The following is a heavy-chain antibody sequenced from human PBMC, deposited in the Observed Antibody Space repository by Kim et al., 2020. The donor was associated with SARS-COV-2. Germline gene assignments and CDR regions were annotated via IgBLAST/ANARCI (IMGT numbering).Heavy chain of an antibody. CDR1: GFIFSGHS. V-gene: IGHV3-48*04. J-gene: IGHJ5*02. CDR3: ARGLGTSAIRDHRFDP. Sequence: GGSLRLSCAASGFIFSGHSMNWVRQAPGKGLERVSFVRSSGDLKYYADSVKGRFTISRDNAKNSLYPQMNSLRTEDTAVYYCARGLGTSAIRDHRFDPWGRGTLVNVSP. D-gene: IGHD1-7*01. CDR2: VRSSGDLK.